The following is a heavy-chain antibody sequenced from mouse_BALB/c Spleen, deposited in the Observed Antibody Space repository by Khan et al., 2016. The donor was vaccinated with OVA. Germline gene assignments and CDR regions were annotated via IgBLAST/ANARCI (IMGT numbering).Heavy chain of an antibody. CDR2: IYPGNSDT. CDR1: GYSFTSYL. CDR3: ARGGYSSFAY. V-gene: IGHV1-5*01. J-gene: IGHJ3*01. D-gene: IGHD1-3*01. Sequence: VQLKESGTVLARPGASVKMSCKASGYSFTSYLIHWVKQRPGQGLEWIGDIYPGNSDTTYNQKFQDKAKLTAGTSANTAYMELSSLTNEDSAVYYGARGGYSSFAYWGQGTLVTVSA.